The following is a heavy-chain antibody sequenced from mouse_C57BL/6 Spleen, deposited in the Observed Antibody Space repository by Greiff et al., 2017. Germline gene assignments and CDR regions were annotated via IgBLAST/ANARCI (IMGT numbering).Heavy chain of an antibody. CDR2: IYPGDGDT. CDR3: ARDYARDY. Sequence: QVQLKESGPELVKPGASVKISCKASGYAFSSSWMNWVKQRPGKGLEWIGRIYPGDGDTNYNEKFKSKATLTADKSSSTAYMQLSSLTYEDSGVYVAARDYARDYWGQGTSVTVSS. V-gene: IGHV1-82*01. J-gene: IGHJ4*01. CDR1: GYAFSSSW.